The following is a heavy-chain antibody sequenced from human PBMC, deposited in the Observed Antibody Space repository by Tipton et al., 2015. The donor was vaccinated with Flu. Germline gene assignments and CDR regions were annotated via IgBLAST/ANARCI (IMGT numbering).Heavy chain of an antibody. Sequence: GASISSRSYYWGWIRQPPGKGLEWIGCIYSSGSTYYNPSLKSRVTISLDTSKNQFSLKLSSVTAADTAVYYCAKEKDSSGSEYFQHWGQGTLVTVSS. CDR3: AKEKDSSGSEYFQH. J-gene: IGHJ1*01. D-gene: IGHD6-19*01. V-gene: IGHV4-39*07. CDR2: IYSSGST. CDR1: GASISSRSYY.